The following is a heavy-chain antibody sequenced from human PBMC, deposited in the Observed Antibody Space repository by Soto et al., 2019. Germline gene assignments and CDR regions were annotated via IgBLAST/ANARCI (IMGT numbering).Heavy chain of an antibody. CDR3: AAVGATQAWDAFDI. CDR2: IVVGSGNT. Sequence: VKVSCKASGFTFTSSAVQWVRQARGQRLEWIGWIVVGSGNTNYAQKFQERVTITRDMSTSTAYMELSSLRSEDTAVYYCAAVGATQAWDAFDIWGQGTMVTVSS. J-gene: IGHJ3*02. D-gene: IGHD1-26*01. V-gene: IGHV1-58*01. CDR1: GFTFTSSA.